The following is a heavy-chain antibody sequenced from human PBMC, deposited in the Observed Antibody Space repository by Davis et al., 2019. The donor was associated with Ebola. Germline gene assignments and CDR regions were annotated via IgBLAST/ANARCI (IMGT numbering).Heavy chain of an antibody. D-gene: IGHD3-9*01. CDR2: FKSKTDGGTT. V-gene: IGHV3-15*07. Sequence: GGSLRLSCVASGFTFTNAWMNWVRQAPGKGLEWVARFKSKTDGGTTDYAAPVKGRFTISRDDSKNTLYLQMNSLKTEDTAVYYCTTGELRYFDWLSEVFDYWGQGTLVTVSS. CDR1: GFTFTNAW. CDR3: TTGELRYFDWLSEVFDY. J-gene: IGHJ4*02.